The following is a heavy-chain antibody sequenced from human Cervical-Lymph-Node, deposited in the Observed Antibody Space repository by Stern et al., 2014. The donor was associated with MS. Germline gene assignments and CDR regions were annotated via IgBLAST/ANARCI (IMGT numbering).Heavy chain of an antibody. J-gene: IGHJ4*02. V-gene: IGHV3-21*02. CDR2: IISSSRII. D-gene: IGHD5-24*01. Sequence: EVQLVESGAGLVKPGESPRVTCAGSGFTFSAYTMTWVRQSPGKGLEWVSSIISSSRIIKYTDSVKGRFTFSRDNAISSVSLQINRQRSEDTALYSCARAKDGRRAHWGQGSLVTVSS. CDR1: GFTFSAYT. CDR3: ARAKDGRRAH.